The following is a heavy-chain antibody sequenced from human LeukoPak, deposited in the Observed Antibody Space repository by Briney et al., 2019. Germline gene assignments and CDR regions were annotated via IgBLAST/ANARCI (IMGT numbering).Heavy chain of an antibody. J-gene: IGHJ4*02. V-gene: IGHV1-18*01. Sequence: ASVKVSCKASGYTFTSYAFSWVRQAPGQGLEWMGWISTYNGNTNFAQRLQGRVTMTTDTSTSTAYMELRSLRSDDTAVYYCARGYCSSTSCRLGGYYFDYWGQGTLVTVSS. D-gene: IGHD2-2*01. CDR2: ISTYNGNT. CDR3: ARGYCSSTSCRLGGYYFDY. CDR1: GYTFTSYA.